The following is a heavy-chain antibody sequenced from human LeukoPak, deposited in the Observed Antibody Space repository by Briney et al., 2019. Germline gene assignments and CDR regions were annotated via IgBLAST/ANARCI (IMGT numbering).Heavy chain of an antibody. CDR2: INPNSGGT. CDR3: ARGIVATIRHYYYGRAV. D-gene: IGHD5-12*01. J-gene: IGHJ6*02. Sequence: GASVKVSCKASGYTFTGYYIHWVRQAPGQGLEWMGLINPNSGGTNYAQKFQGRVTMTRDTSISTAYMELSRLRSDDTAVYYCARGIVATIRHYYYGRAVWAKGPRSPSP. V-gene: IGHV1-2*02. CDR1: GYTFTGYY.